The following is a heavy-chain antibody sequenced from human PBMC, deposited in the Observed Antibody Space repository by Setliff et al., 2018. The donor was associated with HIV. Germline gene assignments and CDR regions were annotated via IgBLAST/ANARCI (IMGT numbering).Heavy chain of an antibody. Sequence: PGGSLRLSCAASGFTFSSYAMSWVRQAPGKGLEWVAYISYSGSAIHYADSVKGRFTISRDNAKNSLYLQMNSLRAEDTAVYYCARDRVVGATLDPLDLWGQGTMVTVSS. J-gene: IGHJ3*01. CDR2: ISYSGSAI. CDR3: ARDRVVGATLDPLDL. D-gene: IGHD1-26*01. CDR1: GFTFSSYA. V-gene: IGHV3-48*03.